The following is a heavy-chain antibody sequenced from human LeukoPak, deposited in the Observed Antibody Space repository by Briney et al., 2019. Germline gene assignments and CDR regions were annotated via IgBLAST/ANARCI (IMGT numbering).Heavy chain of an antibody. J-gene: IGHJ6*02. CDR3: ARDFNWRSYYYYGMDV. V-gene: IGHV4-34*01. CDR2: INHSGST. Sequence: SETLSLTCAFYGGSFSGYYWSWIRQPPGKGLEWIGEINHSGSTNYNPSLKSRVTISVDTSKNQFSLKLSSVTAADTAVCYCARDFNWRSYYYYGMDVWGQGTTVTVSS. D-gene: IGHD1-20*01. CDR1: GGSFSGYY.